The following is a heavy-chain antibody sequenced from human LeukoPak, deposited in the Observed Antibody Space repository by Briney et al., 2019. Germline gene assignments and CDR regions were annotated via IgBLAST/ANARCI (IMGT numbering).Heavy chain of an antibody. CDR1: GYTFTGYY. Sequence: ASVKVSCKASGYTFTGYYMHWVRQAPGQGLEWMGWINPNSGGTNYAQKFQGRVTTTRDTSISTAYMELSRLRSDDTAVYYCARDRDDSSGYYRETLFDYWGRGTLVTVSS. CDR2: INPNSGGT. J-gene: IGHJ4*02. D-gene: IGHD3-22*01. V-gene: IGHV1-2*02. CDR3: ARDRDDSSGYYRETLFDY.